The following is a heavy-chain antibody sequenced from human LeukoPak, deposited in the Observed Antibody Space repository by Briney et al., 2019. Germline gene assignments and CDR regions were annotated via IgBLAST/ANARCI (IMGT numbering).Heavy chain of an antibody. CDR2: IYHSGST. V-gene: IGHV4-59*12. CDR1: GSSISNYY. Sequence: SETLSLTCTVSGSSISNYYWSWIRQPPGKGLEWIGYIYHSGSTNYNPSLKSRVTMSVDTSKNQFSLKLSSVTAADTAVYYCARDRYYYDSSGYLFFDYWGQGTLVTVSS. D-gene: IGHD3-22*01. CDR3: ARDRYYYDSSGYLFFDY. J-gene: IGHJ4*02.